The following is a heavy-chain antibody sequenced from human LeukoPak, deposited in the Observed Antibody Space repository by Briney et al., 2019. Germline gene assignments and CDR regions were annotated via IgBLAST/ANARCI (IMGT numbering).Heavy chain of an antibody. D-gene: IGHD2-15*01. J-gene: IGHJ4*02. CDR3: AREMSTTLYCVGGSCPFYVDY. CDR1: GGSINGYY. V-gene: IGHV4-4*07. Sequence: SETLSLTCTVSGGSINGYYWSWIRQPAGRGLEGIGRTNTGRNTDYNPSLKSRVTLSVDTSKNQFSLKLSFLLASDTAVYYCAREMSTTLYCVGGSCPFYVDYWGQGTLVTVSS. CDR2: TNTGRNT.